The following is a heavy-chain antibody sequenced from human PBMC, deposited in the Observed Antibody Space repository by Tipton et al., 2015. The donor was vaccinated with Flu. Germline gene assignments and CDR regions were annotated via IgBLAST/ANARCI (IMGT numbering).Heavy chain of an antibody. CDR3: ASSRFQHLDAFDI. D-gene: IGHD2/OR15-2a*01. CDR2: ISSSSSYI. V-gene: IGHV3-21*01. J-gene: IGHJ3*02. CDR1: GFTFSSYS. Sequence: GSLRLSCAASGFTFSSYSMNWVRQAPGKGLEWVSSISSSSSYIYYADSVKGRFAISRDNAKNSLYLQMNSLRAEDTAVYYCASSRFQHLDAFDIWGQGTMVTVSS.